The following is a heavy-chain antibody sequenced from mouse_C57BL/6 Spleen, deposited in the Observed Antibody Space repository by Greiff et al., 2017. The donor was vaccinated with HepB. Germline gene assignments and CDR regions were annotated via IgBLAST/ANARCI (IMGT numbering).Heavy chain of an antibody. J-gene: IGHJ2*01. CDR1: GYTFTSYW. CDR3: ARSQKVYFDY. CDR2: IHPNSGST. Sequence: QVQLKQPGAELVKPGASVKLSCKASGYTFTSYWMHWVKQRPGQGLEWIGMIHPNSGSTNYNEKFKSKATLTVDKSSSTAYMQLSSLTSEDSAVYYCARSQKVYFDYWGQGTTLTVSS. V-gene: IGHV1-64*01.